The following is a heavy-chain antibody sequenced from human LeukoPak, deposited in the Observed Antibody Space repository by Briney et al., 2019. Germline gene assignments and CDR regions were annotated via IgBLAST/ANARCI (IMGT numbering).Heavy chain of an antibody. CDR2: ISSSGSTI. V-gene: IGHV3-11*01. CDR3: ARTYYYDAFDI. CDR1: GFTFSDYY. D-gene: IGHD3-10*01. Sequence: GGSLRLSCAASGFTFSDYYMSWIRQAPGKGLEWVSYISSSGSTIYYADSVKGRFTISRDNPKNSLYLQMNSLRAEDTAVYYCARTYYYDAFDIWGQGTMVTVSS. J-gene: IGHJ3*02.